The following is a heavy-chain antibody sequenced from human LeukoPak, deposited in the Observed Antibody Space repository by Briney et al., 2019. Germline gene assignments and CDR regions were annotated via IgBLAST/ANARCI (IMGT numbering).Heavy chain of an antibody. Sequence: GGSLRLSCAASGFTFSNYAMSWVRQAPGKGLEWVSAISGSGGNTFYADSVKGRFTISRDNSKNTLYVQMNSLRADDTAVYYCAKDRGMGTYFFAPLDSGGKGTLSPSPQ. J-gene: IGHJ4*02. CDR2: ISGSGGNT. D-gene: IGHD1-26*01. CDR3: AKDRGMGTYFFAPLDS. CDR1: GFTFSNYA. V-gene: IGHV3-23*01.